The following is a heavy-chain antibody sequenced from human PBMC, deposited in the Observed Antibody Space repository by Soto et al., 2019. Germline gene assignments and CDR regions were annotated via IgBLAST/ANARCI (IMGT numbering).Heavy chain of an antibody. J-gene: IGHJ4*02. Sequence: QVQLVESGGGVVQPGRSLRLSCAASGFTFSSYGMHWVRQAPGKGLEWVAVIWYDGSNKYYADSVKGRFTISRDNSKNTLNLQMNSLRAEDTAVYYCARDEGGSFDYWGQGTLVTVSS. D-gene: IGHD3-16*01. CDR3: ARDEGGSFDY. V-gene: IGHV3-33*01. CDR2: IWYDGSNK. CDR1: GFTFSSYG.